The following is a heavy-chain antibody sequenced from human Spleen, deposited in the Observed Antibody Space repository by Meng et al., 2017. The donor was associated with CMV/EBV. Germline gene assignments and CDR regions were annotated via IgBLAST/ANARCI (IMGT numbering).Heavy chain of an antibody. Sequence: GESLKISCAASGFIFNNYAMSWVRQAPGKGLEWVSVIYSGGATTYYADSVKGRFTISRDISKNTLYLQMNSLRVEDTAVYYCAKEPTRYYGVDVWGQGTTVTVSS. J-gene: IGHJ6*02. CDR3: AKEPTRYYGVDV. D-gene: IGHD1-26*01. CDR1: GFIFNNYA. V-gene: IGHV3-23*03. CDR2: IYSGGATT.